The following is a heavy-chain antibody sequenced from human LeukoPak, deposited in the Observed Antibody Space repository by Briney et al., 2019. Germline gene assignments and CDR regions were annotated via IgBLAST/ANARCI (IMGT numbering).Heavy chain of an antibody. CDR3: ARGVWDYYGSGSYYHSWFDP. J-gene: IGHJ5*02. D-gene: IGHD3-10*01. CDR2: INPSGGST. Sequence: ASVKVSCKASGYTFTSYYMHWVRQAPGQGLEWMGIINPSGGSTSYAQKFQGRVTMTRDMSTSTVYMELSSLRSEDTAVYYCARGVWDYYGSGSYYHSWFDPWGQVTLVTVSS. CDR1: GYTFTSYY. V-gene: IGHV1-46*01.